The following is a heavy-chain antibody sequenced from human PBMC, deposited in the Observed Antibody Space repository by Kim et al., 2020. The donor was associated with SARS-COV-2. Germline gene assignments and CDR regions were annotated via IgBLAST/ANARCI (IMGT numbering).Heavy chain of an antibody. CDR2: IIIDGGDI. CDR1: GFDFSTSW. Sequence: GGSLRLSCAASGFDFSTSWIHWGRQAPVKGLVWVALIIIDGGDITYAYSVKGRFTISIYNAKNTLYLQMNGLRTEDTAVYYCAKVGDYDSSGFYAFFRPWGQGSRVTVSS. V-gene: IGHV3-74*03. J-gene: IGHJ5*02. D-gene: IGHD3-22*01. CDR3: AKVGDYDSSGFYAFFRP.